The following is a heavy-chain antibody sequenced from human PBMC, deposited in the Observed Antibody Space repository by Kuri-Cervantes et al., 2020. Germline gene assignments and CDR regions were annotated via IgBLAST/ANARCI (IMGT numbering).Heavy chain of an antibody. Sequence: ASVKVSCKVSGYTFTSYGLSWVRQAPGQGLEWMGWINPNLGATNYAREFRGRVSMTRDTSITIAYMELSGLRSDDTAVYYCARKEWDYSDGSGYREAFDIWSQGTMVTVSS. V-gene: IGHV1-2*02. CDR1: GYTFTSYG. D-gene: IGHD3-22*01. CDR3: ARKEWDYSDGSGYREAFDI. CDR2: INPNLGAT. J-gene: IGHJ3*02.